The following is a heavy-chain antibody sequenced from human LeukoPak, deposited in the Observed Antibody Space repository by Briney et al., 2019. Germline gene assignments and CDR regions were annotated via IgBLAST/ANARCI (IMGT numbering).Heavy chain of an antibody. V-gene: IGHV4-59*01. CDR2: IYYSGST. J-gene: IGHJ3*02. Sequence: SETLSLTCTVSGGSISSYYWSWIRQPPGKGLEWIGYIYYSGSTNYNPSLKSRVTISVDTSKNQFSLKLSSVTAADTAVYYCARESQYDAFDIWGQGTMVTVSS. CDR1: GGSISSYY. CDR3: ARESQYDAFDI.